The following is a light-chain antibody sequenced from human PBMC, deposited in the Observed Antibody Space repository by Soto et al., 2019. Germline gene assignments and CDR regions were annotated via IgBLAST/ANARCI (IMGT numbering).Light chain of an antibody. CDR2: DVT. Sequence: QSALTQPASVSGSPGQSITISCTGTSSDVGGYNYVSWYQQHPGKAPKLMIYDVTKRPSGVPDRFSGSKSDNTASLTISGLQAEDEADYYCCSYAGSYTYVVFGRGTKLTVL. CDR3: CSYAGSYTYVV. J-gene: IGLJ2*01. CDR1: SSDVGGYNY. V-gene: IGLV2-11*01.